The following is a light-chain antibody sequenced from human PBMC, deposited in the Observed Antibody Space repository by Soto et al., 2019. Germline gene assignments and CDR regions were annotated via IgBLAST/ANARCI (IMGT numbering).Light chain of an antibody. Sequence: QSVLTQPASVSGSPGQSITISCTGTSSDVGGYNYVSWYQQHPGKAPKLMIHDVSDRPSGVSNRFSGSKSGNTASLTISGLQADDEADYYCSSYTTSSTVVFGGGTKLTVL. CDR2: DVS. CDR1: SSDVGGYNY. V-gene: IGLV2-14*01. CDR3: SSYTTSSTVV. J-gene: IGLJ2*01.